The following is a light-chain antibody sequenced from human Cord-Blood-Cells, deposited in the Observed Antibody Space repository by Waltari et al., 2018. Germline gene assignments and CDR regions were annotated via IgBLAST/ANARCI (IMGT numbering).Light chain of an antibody. CDR2: AAS. CDR1: QDISSY. CDR3: QQLNSYPIT. V-gene: IGKV1-9*01. J-gene: IGKJ5*01. Sequence: DLQLTQSPSFLSASVGDRVTITCRASQDISSYLAWYQQKPGKAHKLLIYAASTLQSGVPSRFSGSGSGTEFTLTISSLQPEDFATYYCQQLNSYPITFGQGTRLEIK.